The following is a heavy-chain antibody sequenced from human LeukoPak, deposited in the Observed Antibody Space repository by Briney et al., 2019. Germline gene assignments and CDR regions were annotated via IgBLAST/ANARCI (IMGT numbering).Heavy chain of an antibody. CDR2: IKQDGGQI. V-gene: IGHV3-7*01. CDR1: EFTFSSYW. Sequence: PGGSLRLSCAASEFTFSSYWMSWVRQAPGKGLEWVANIKQDGGQIYYLDSVKGRFTVSRDNAKNSLYLQMNSLRAEDTAVYYCAREYYDFWSGPDYWGQGTLVTVSS. CDR3: AREYYDFWSGPDY. J-gene: IGHJ4*02. D-gene: IGHD3-3*01.